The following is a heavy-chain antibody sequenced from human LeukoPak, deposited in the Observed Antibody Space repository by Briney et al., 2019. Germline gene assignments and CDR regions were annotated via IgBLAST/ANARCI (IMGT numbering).Heavy chain of an antibody. CDR2: INAGNGNT. Sequence: ASVKVSCKASGYTFTSYAMHWVRQAPGQRLEWMGWINAGNGNTKYSQKFQGRVTITRDTSASTAYMELSSLRSEDTAVYHCARTGIAVAGPFDYWGQGTLVTVSS. CDR1: GYTFTSYA. J-gene: IGHJ4*02. D-gene: IGHD6-19*01. CDR3: ARTGIAVAGPFDY. V-gene: IGHV1-3*01.